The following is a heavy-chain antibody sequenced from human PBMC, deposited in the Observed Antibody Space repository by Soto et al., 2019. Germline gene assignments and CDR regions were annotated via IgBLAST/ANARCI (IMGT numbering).Heavy chain of an antibody. D-gene: IGHD2-8*01. CDR2: INHSGST. CDR1: GGSFSGYY. J-gene: IGHJ5*02. Sequence: PSETLSLTCAVYGGSFSGYYWSWIRQPPGKGLEWIGEINHSGSTNYNPSLKSRVTISVDTSKNQFSLKLSSVTAADTAVYYCARGPQVLMLYAIRPPLWWFDPWGQGTLVTVSS. CDR3: ARGPQVLMLYAIRPPLWWFDP. V-gene: IGHV4-34*01.